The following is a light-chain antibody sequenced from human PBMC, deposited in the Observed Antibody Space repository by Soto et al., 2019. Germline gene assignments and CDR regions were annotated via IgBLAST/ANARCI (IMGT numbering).Light chain of an antibody. CDR3: QQYNSHPLT. J-gene: IGKJ4*01. CDR2: KAS. Sequence: DIQMTQSPSTLSASVGDRVTITCRASQIINTWLAWYQQKPGKAPKVLIYKASSLESGVPSRFSGSGSGTEFTLTISSLQPDDYANYFCQQYNSHPLTFGGGTKVEIK. CDR1: QIINTW. V-gene: IGKV1-5*03.